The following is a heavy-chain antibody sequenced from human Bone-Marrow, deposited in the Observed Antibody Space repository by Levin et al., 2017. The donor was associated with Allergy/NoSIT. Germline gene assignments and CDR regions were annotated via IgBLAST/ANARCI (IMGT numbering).Heavy chain of an antibody. CDR3: ARDGPAKPWA. Sequence: AGGSLRLSCAVSGFTVGNNYMSWVRQAPGKGLEWVSLIYSGGNTHYAASVKGRFTISRDSSSNTLYLQMNSLRAEDTAVYYCARDGPAKPWAWGQGTMVTVSS. V-gene: IGHV3-53*01. CDR1: GFTVGNNY. J-gene: IGHJ3*01. CDR2: IYSGGNT. D-gene: IGHD2-2*01.